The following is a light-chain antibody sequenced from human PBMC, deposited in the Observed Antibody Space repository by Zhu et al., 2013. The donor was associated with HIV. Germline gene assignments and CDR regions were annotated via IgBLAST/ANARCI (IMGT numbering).Light chain of an antibody. Sequence: DIVMTQSPDSLTVSLGERATINCKSSQSVLHSSNSNNYLAWYQQKPGQPPKLLISWASTRESGVPDRFSGSGSGTDFTLTISSLQPEDVATYYCQKYNSAPLTFGGGTKVEIK. CDR2: WAS. CDR1: QSVLHSSNSNNY. V-gene: IGKV4-1*01. J-gene: IGKJ4*01. CDR3: QKYNSAPLT.